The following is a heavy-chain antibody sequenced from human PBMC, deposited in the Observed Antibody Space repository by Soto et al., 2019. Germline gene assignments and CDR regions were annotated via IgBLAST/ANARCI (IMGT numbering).Heavy chain of an antibody. CDR2: INPSGST. D-gene: IGHD6-6*01. CDR1: DGSLSGYF. J-gene: IGHJ6*03. CDR3: ARALGLYGSSQGAYYYYYMDV. V-gene: IGHV4-34*01. Sequence: QVQLQQWGAGLLKASETLSLTCAVYDGSLSGYFWSWIRQPPGKGLEWIGEINPSGSTNYSPSLKSRGTISGDTSKNQFSLKLRSVTAADTAVYYCARALGLYGSSQGAYYYYYMDVWGKGTTVTVSS.